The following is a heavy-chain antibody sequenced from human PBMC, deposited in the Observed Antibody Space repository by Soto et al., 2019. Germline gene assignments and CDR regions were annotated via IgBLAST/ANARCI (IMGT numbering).Heavy chain of an antibody. V-gene: IGHV4-59*01. CDR3: ARYDLWSGYYNY. D-gene: IGHD3-3*01. CDR2: IYYSGST. J-gene: IGHJ4*02. CDR1: GDSISSYY. Sequence: SETLSLTCTVSGDSISSYYWSWIRQPPGKGLEWIGYIYYSGSTNYNSSLKSRVTISVDTSKNQFSLKLSSVTAADTAVYYCARYDLWSGYYNYWGQGTLVTVSS.